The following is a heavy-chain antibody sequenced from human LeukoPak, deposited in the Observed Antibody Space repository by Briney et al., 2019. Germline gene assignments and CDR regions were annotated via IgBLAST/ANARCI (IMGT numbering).Heavy chain of an antibody. Sequence: SETLSLTCAVSGGSISSSNWWSWVRQPPGKGLEWIGEINHSGSTNYNPSLKSRVTLSLDTSKSQVSLKVTSVTAADTAVYYCARSRQGSGLLNYWGQGNLVAVSS. CDR3: ARSRQGSGLLNY. CDR1: GGSISSSNW. J-gene: IGHJ4*02. D-gene: IGHD3-10*01. CDR2: INHSGST. V-gene: IGHV4-4*02.